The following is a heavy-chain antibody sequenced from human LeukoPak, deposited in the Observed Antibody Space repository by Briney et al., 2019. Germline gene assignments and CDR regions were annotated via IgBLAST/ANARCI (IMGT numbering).Heavy chain of an antibody. CDR3: ARYLVVAATFWFDP. Sequence: TSETLSLTCTVSGGSISSSSYYWGWIRQPPGKGLEWIGSIYYSGSTYYNPSLKSRVTISVDTSKNQFSLKLSSVTAADTAVYYCARYLVVAATFWFDPWGQGTLVTVSS. CDR1: GGSISSSSYY. CDR2: IYYSGST. J-gene: IGHJ5*02. V-gene: IGHV4-39*01. D-gene: IGHD2-15*01.